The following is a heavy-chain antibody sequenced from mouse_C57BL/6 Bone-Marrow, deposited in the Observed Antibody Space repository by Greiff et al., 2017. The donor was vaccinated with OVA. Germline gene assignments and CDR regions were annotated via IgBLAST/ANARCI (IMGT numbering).Heavy chain of an antibody. J-gene: IGHJ2*01. V-gene: IGHV1-76*01. CDR3: AAGSWYFDY. CDR2: IYPGSGNT. D-gene: IGHD1-1*01. CDR1: GYTFTDYY. Sequence: VQVVESGAELVRPGASVKLSCKASGYTFTDYYINWVKQRPGQGLEWIARIYPGSGNTYYNEKFKGKATLTAEKSSSTAYMQLSSLTSENSAVYFCAAGSWYFDYWGQGTTLTVSS.